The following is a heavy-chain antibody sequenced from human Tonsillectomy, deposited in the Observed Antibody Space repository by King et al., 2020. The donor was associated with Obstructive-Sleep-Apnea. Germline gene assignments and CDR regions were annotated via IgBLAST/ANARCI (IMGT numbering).Heavy chain of an antibody. CDR2: FHYDGHNK. D-gene: IGHD2-2*01. J-gene: IGHJ4*02. Sequence: QLVESGGGVVQPWGSLRLSCAASGFTFSSYGMHWVRQAPGKWLALVAFFHYDGHNKYYVYSVKGRFTISRDNSNNTLYLQMNSLRPEDTAVYYSAATGYCSSTSCYGLLDYWGQGTLVTVSS. CDR3: AATGYCSSTSCYGLLDY. CDR1: GFTFSSYG. V-gene: IGHV3-30*02.